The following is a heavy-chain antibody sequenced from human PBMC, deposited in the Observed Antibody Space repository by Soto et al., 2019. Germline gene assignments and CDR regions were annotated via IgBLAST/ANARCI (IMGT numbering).Heavy chain of an antibody. CDR3: ASDDVGVPGYVPDY. Sequence: ASVKVSCKASGYTFTSYGISWVRQAPGQGLEWMGWISGYTGNTNYEQKLQGRVTVTTDTSTSTAYMELRSLRSDDTAVYYCASDDVGVPGYVPDYWGPGTLVTVSS. V-gene: IGHV1-18*01. D-gene: IGHD5-12*01. J-gene: IGHJ4*02. CDR1: GYTFTSYG. CDR2: ISGYTGNT.